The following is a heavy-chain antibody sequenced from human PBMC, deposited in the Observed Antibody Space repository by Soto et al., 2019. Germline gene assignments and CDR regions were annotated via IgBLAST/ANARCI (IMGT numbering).Heavy chain of an antibody. CDR1: GGSISSGGYY. V-gene: IGHV4-31*03. CDR3: AVSRDGYSMDV. J-gene: IGHJ6*02. D-gene: IGHD2-2*01. Sequence: QVQLQESGPGLVKPSQTLSLTCTVSGGSISSGGYYWSWIRQHPGKGLEWIGYIYYSGSTYYNPSLKSRVTIAIDTSKDQFSLKLISVTAADTAVYYCAVSRDGYSMDVWGQGTTVTVSS. CDR2: IYYSGST.